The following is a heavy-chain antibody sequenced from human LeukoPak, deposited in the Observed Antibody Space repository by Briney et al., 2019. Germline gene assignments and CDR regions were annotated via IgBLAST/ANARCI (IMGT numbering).Heavy chain of an antibody. CDR1: GFTFSSYG. CDR2: IWYDGSNK. J-gene: IGHJ6*03. V-gene: IGHV3-33*01. CDR3: ARDNNDYYYYMDV. D-gene: IGHD1/OR15-1a*01. Sequence: GGSLRLSCAASGFTFSSYGMHWVRQAPGKGLEWVAVIWYDGSNKYYADSVKGRFTISRDNSKNTLYLQMNSLRAEDTAVYYCARDNNDYYYYMDVWGKGTTVTVSS.